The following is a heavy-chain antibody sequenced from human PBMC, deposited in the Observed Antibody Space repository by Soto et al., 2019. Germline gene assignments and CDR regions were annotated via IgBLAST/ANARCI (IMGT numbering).Heavy chain of an antibody. CDR2: IIPIFGIA. Sequence: QVQLVQSGAEVKKPGSSVKVSCKASGGTFSSYTISWVRQAPGQGLEWMGRIIPIFGIANYAQKFQGRVTITADKSTSTAYMELSSLRSEDTAVYYCARSLPYSSGWYGWFDPWGQGTLVTVSS. CDR1: GGTFSSYT. D-gene: IGHD6-19*01. V-gene: IGHV1-69*02. CDR3: ARSLPYSSGWYGWFDP. J-gene: IGHJ5*02.